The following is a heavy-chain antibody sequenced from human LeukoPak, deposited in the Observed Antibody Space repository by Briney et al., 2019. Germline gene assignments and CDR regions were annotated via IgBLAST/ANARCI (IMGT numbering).Heavy chain of an antibody. J-gene: IGHJ4*02. Sequence: GSLRLSCAASGFTVSSNFLSWVRQAPGKGLEWIGEINHSGSTNYNLSLKSRVTISVDTSKNQFSLKLSSVTAADTAVYYCARHGTHYYDSSGYLYYFDYWGQGTLVTVSS. CDR1: GFTVSSNF. V-gene: IGHV4-34*01. D-gene: IGHD3-22*01. CDR3: ARHGTHYYDSSGYLYYFDY. CDR2: INHSGST.